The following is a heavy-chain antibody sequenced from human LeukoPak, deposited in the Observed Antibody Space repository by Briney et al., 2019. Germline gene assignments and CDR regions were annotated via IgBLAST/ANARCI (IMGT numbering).Heavy chain of an antibody. CDR2: ITSTSSKI. Sequence: PGGSLRLSCVASESTFSDYGMNWVRQAPGKGLEWISFITSTSSKIYYADSVKGRFTISRDNAMNSLYLQMNSLRAEDTAVYYCAGAILDPFYFYYYMDVWGKGTTVTVSS. V-gene: IGHV3-21*01. D-gene: IGHD3/OR15-3a*01. CDR1: ESTFSDYG. CDR3: AGAILDPFYFYYYMDV. J-gene: IGHJ6*03.